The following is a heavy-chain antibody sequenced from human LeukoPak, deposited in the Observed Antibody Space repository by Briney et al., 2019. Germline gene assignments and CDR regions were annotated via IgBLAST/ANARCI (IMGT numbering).Heavy chain of an antibody. V-gene: IGHV3-7*01. CDR1: GFTFSSYW. CDR3: ARDRALYDSRRGYYYTEDDY. CDR2: INQDGSEK. Sequence: PGGSLRLSCAASGFTFSSYWMSWVRQAPGKGLEWVANINQDGSEKYYVDSVKGRFTISRDNAMSSLYLQMNSLRADDTAVYYCARDRALYDSRRGYYYTEDDYWGQGTLVTVSS. D-gene: IGHD3-22*01. J-gene: IGHJ4*02.